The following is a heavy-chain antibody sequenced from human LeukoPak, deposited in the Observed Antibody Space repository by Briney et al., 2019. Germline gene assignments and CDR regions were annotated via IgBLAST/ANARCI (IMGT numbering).Heavy chain of an antibody. CDR2: INHSGST. D-gene: IGHD4-17*01. V-gene: IGHV4-34*01. CDR1: GGSFSGYY. Sequence: SETLSLTCAAYGGSFSGYYWSWIRQPPGKGLEWIGEINHSGSTNYNPSLKSRVTISVDTSKNQFSLKLSSVTAADTAVYYCASTVTAYYYYGMDVWGQGTMVTVSS. CDR3: ASTVTAYYYYGMDV. J-gene: IGHJ6*02.